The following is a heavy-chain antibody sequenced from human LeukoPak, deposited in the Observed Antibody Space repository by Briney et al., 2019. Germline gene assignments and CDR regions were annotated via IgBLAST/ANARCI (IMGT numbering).Heavy chain of an antibody. Sequence: GGSLRLSCAASGFTFSSYWMSWVRQGPGKGLEWVANIKQDGSEKYYVDSVKGRFTISRDNAKNSLYLQMNSLRAEDTAVYYCARPNYDFWSGRGSFDYWGQGTLVTVSS. J-gene: IGHJ4*02. CDR2: IKQDGSEK. CDR1: GFTFSSYW. D-gene: IGHD3-3*01. CDR3: ARPNYDFWSGRGSFDY. V-gene: IGHV3-7*01.